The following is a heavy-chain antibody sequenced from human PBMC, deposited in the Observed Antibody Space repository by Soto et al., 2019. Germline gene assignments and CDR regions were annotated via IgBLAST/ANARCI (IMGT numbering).Heavy chain of an antibody. J-gene: IGHJ4*02. CDR3: ARRGYSSGWYGFYY. Sequence: QLQLQESGPGLVKPSETLSLTCTVSGGSISSSSYYWGWIRQPPGKGLEWIGSIYYSGSTYYNPSLKSRVTISVDTSKNQFSLKLSSVTAADTAVYYCARRGYSSGWYGFYYWGQGTLVTVSS. CDR2: IYYSGST. V-gene: IGHV4-39*01. CDR1: GGSISSSSYY. D-gene: IGHD6-19*01.